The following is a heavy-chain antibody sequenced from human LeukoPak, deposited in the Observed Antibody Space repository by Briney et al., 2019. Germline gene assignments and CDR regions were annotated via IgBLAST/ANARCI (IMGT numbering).Heavy chain of an antibody. CDR2: INPSGGST. CDR3: ARGFLCSSTSCSGGEEYYFDY. V-gene: IGHV1-46*01. J-gene: IGHJ4*02. D-gene: IGHD2-2*01. Sequence: GASVKVSCKASGYTFTSYYMHWVRQAPGQGLEWMGIINPSGGSTSYGQKFQGRVTMTRDTSTSTVYMELSSLRSEDTAVYYCARGFLCSSTSCSGGEEYYFDYWGQGTLVIVSS. CDR1: GYTFTSYY.